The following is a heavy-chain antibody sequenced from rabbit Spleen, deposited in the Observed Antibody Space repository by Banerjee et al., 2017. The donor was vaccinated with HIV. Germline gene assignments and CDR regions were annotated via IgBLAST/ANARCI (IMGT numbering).Heavy chain of an antibody. J-gene: IGHJ4*01. CDR2: IDPVFGIT. Sequence: QEQLVESGGGLVQPGGSLKLSCKASRFDFSNYGMSWVRQTPGKGLEWIGYIDPVFGITYYANWVNGRFSISRENAQNTVFLQMTSLTAADTATYFCARDLTDAIGWNFGWWGQGTLVTVS. CDR1: RFDFSNYG. D-gene: IGHD4-1*01. CDR3: ARDLTDAIGWNFGW. V-gene: IGHV1S47*01.